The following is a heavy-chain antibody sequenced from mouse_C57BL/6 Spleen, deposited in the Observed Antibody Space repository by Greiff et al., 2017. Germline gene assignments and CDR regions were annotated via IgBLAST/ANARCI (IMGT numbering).Heavy chain of an antibody. CDR3: ARDYYGYPDY. CDR1: GYNFTSYW. V-gene: IGHV1-53*01. D-gene: IGHD2-2*01. CDR2: INPSHGGT. Sequence: QVQLQQPGTELVKPGASVKLSCKASGYNFTSYWMHWVKPRPGQGLEWIGNINPSHGGTTYNEKFKSKATLTVDKYSITADMQLSSLTSEDSAVYYCARDYYGYPDYWLQGTTLTVSS. J-gene: IGHJ2*01.